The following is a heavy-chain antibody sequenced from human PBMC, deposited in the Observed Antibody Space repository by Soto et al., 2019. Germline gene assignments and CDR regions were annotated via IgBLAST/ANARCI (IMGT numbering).Heavy chain of an antibody. J-gene: IGHJ4*02. D-gene: IGHD1-20*01. CDR3: VTPRFDY. V-gene: IGHV3-7*03. Sequence: QPGGSLRLSCAASGFALSTYWMTWVRQAPGKGLEWVANINEDGSEKYHVDSVKGRFIVSRDNAKNSLYLQMNSLRVEDTAMYYCVTPRFDYWGQGTLVTVSS. CDR1: GFALSTYW. CDR2: INEDGSEK.